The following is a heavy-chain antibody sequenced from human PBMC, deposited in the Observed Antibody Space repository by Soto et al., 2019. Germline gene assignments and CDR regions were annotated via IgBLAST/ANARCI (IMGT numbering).Heavy chain of an antibody. D-gene: IGHD3-10*01. J-gene: IGHJ6*02. Sequence: TGGSLRLSCATSGFTFNTYPMTWVRQAPGKGLEWVSSISSTAGRTSSYADSVKGRFAISRDSSDNTVYLQMNNLRVDDTAVYFCAKGVLSFHYGMEVWGQGTTVTVSS. CDR3: AKGVLSFHYGMEV. CDR1: GFTFNTYP. CDR2: ISSTAGRTS. V-gene: IGHV3-23*01.